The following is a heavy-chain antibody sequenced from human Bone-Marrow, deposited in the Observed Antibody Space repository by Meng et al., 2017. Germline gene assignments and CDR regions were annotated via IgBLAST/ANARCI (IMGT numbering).Heavy chain of an antibody. CDR2: ISSSSSYI. CDR3: ARGAENFDY. CDR1: GFTFSSHS. V-gene: IGHV3-21*01. Sequence: GGSLRLSCAASGFTFSSHSMSWVRQAPGKGLEWVSSISSSSSYIYYADSVKGRFTISRDNAKNSLYLQMNSLRAEDTAVYYCARGAENFDYWGQGTLVTVSS. J-gene: IGHJ4*02. D-gene: IGHD6-19*01.